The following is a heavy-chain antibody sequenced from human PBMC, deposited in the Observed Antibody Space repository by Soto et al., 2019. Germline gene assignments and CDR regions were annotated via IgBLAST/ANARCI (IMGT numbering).Heavy chain of an antibody. CDR2: IIPNNGGT. J-gene: IGHJ5*02. D-gene: IGHD3-22*01. Sequence: QVQVVQSGAEVKKPGASVKVSCNASGYTFTGYYMHWVRQAPGQGLEWMGWIIPNNGGTKYAQKFQDRVTMTRDTSISTAYMELSRLRSDDTAVYYCARGTFDSSGDYFAGWFGPWGQGTLVTVSS. V-gene: IGHV1-2*02. CDR3: ARGTFDSSGDYFAGWFGP. CDR1: GYTFTGYY.